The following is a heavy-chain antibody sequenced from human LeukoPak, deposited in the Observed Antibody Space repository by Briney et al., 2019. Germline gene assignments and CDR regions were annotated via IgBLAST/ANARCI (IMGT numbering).Heavy chain of an antibody. CDR2: ISNDGSNK. Sequence: GGSLRLSCAASGFTFSSYTMHWVRQAPGKGLEWVAVISNDGSNKYYADSVKGRFTISRDNTKNTLYLQMNSLRAEDTAVYYCARPIAAAGEFDYWGQGTLVTVSS. J-gene: IGHJ4*02. CDR3: ARPIAAAGEFDY. V-gene: IGHV3-30*04. D-gene: IGHD6-13*01. CDR1: GFTFSSYT.